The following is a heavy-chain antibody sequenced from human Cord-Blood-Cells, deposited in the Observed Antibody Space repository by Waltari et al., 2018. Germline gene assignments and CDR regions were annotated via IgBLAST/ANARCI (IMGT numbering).Heavy chain of an antibody. CDR1: GGSFSGYY. Sequence: QVQLQQWGAGLLKPSETLSLTCAVYGGSFSGYYWSWIRQPPGKGLEWIGAINHSASTNYNPFLKTRVTISVDTSKNQFSLKPSSVTTADTAVYYCARAVWIYRDAFDIWGQGTMVTVSS. D-gene: IGHD1-7*01. J-gene: IGHJ3*02. CDR2: INHSAST. CDR3: ARAVWIYRDAFDI. V-gene: IGHV4-34*01.